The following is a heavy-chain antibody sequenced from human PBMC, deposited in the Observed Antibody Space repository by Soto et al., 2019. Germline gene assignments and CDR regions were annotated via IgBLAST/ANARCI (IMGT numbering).Heavy chain of an antibody. CDR1: GFTFSSYW. J-gene: IGHJ6*02. Sequence: GSLRLSCAASGFTFSSYWMSWVRQAPGKGLEWVANIKQDGSEKYYVDSVKGRFTISRDNAKNSLYLQMNSLRAEDTAVYYCARDHYGSGSYYYPRRNYYYGMDVWGQGTTVTVSS. CDR2: IKQDGSEK. D-gene: IGHD3-10*01. V-gene: IGHV3-7*01. CDR3: ARDHYGSGSYYYPRRNYYYGMDV.